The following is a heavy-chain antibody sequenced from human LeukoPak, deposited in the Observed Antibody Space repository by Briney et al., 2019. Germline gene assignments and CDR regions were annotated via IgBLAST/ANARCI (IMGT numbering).Heavy chain of an antibody. CDR3: TTEAGDSFNSDY. CDR2: INSDESTT. CDR1: GFTLSGHW. J-gene: IGHJ4*02. Sequence: HPGGSLRLSCVASGFTLSGHWMHWVRQAPGKGLVWVSRINSDESTTVYADSVKGRFTISRDNAKNRLYLHMSSLRVEDMAVYYCTTEAGDSFNSDYWGQGTLVTVFS. D-gene: IGHD5-24*01. V-gene: IGHV3-74*01.